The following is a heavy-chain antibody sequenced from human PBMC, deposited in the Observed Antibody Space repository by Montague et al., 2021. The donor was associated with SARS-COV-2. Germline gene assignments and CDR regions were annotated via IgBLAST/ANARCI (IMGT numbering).Heavy chain of an antibody. J-gene: IGHJ6*03. CDR1: GGSFSGYS. Sequence: SETLSLTCAVYGGSFSGYSWSRIRQPPGKGLEWIGQIYHSGSTNYNPSLKSRVTISVDTSKNQFSLKLSSVTAADTALYYCRVVPAGIPKGPNFYYMDVWGKGTTVTVSS. D-gene: IGHD2-2*02. V-gene: IGHV4-34*01. CDR3: RVVPAGIPKGPNFYYMDV. CDR2: IYHSGST.